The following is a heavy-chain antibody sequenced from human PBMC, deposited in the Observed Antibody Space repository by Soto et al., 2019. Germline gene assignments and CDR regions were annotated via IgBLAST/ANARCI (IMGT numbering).Heavy chain of an antibody. Sequence: QVQLVQSGAEVKKPGASVKVSCKASGYTFTSYGISWVRQAPGQGLEWMGWISAYNGNTNYAQKLQGRVTMTTDTSTSTDYMELRSLRADDTAVYYCARDRPTVDILSGYYSFDFWGQGTLVTVSS. J-gene: IGHJ4*02. CDR3: ARDRPTVDILSGYYSFDF. D-gene: IGHD3-9*01. V-gene: IGHV1-18*01. CDR1: GYTFTSYG. CDR2: ISAYNGNT.